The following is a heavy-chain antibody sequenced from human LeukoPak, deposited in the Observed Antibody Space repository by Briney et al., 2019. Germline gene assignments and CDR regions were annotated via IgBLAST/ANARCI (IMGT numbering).Heavy chain of an antibody. J-gene: IGHJ4*02. CDR2: IYTGGTI. Sequence: GGSLRLSCAASGFSVNNNYMTWVRQAPGKGLEWVSLIYTGGTIYYADSVKGRFTISRDNSKNTLYLQMNSLTAEDTAVYYCALLWYGELPQADYWGQGTLVTVSS. D-gene: IGHD3-10*01. CDR3: ALLWYGELPQADY. CDR1: GFSVNNNY. V-gene: IGHV3-53*01.